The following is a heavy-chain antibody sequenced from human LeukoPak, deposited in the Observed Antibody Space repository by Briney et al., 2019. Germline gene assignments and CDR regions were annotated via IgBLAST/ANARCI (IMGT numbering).Heavy chain of an antibody. CDR3: ARGSRVTPDH. V-gene: IGHV3-74*03. CDR2: INSDGSSL. Sequence: PGGSLRLSCEASGFTFTNFWMHWVLQTPGKGPVWVSYINSDGSSLKYADSVKGRFTISRDNSKNTVHLQMNDLRAEDRAVYFCARGSRVTPDHWGQGILVTDSS. D-gene: IGHD2-21*02. CDR1: GFTFTNFW. J-gene: IGHJ4*02.